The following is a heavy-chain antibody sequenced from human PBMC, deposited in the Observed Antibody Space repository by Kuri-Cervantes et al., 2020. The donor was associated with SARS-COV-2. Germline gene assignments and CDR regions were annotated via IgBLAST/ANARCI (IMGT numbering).Heavy chain of an antibody. J-gene: IGHJ6*02. CDR2: IYYSGST. CDR3: ARGYYDFWSGSPWGGMDV. V-gene: IGHV4-39*01. Sequence: ESLKISCTVSGGSISSSSYYWGWIRQPPGKGLEWIGSIYYSGSTYYNPSLKSRVTISVDTSKNQFSLKLSSVTAADTAVYYCARGYYDFWSGSPWGGMDVWGQGTTVTVSS. CDR1: GGSISSSSYY. D-gene: IGHD3-3*01.